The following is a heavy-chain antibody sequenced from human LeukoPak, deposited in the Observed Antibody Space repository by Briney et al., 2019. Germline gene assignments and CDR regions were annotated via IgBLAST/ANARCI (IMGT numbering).Heavy chain of an antibody. J-gene: IGHJ6*03. CDR1: GGSISDYY. CDR3: ARVGSSSYYPQYYYYYYMDV. Sequence: SETLSLTCTVSGGSISDYYWSWVRQPAGKGLEWIGRIHISGTTYYNPSLKSRFTMSIDTSKNQFSLKLSSVTAADTAVYYCARVGSSSYYPQYYYYYYMDVWGKGTTVTVSS. V-gene: IGHV4-4*07. CDR2: IHISGTT. D-gene: IGHD6-6*01.